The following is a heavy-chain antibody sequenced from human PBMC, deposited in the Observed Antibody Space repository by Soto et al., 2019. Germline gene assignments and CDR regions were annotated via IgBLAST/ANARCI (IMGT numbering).Heavy chain of an antibody. V-gene: IGHV4-39*01. J-gene: IGHJ5*02. D-gene: IGHD3-22*01. Sequence: SETLSLTCGVSGYSISNSRFYWAWIRQPPGEGLEWIGSIYHTGNAYYNPSLKSRVTISVDTSKNQFSLKVTSVTAADTALYYCARDYFDSSDYTTKWFDPWGQGTLVTVS. CDR2: IYHTGNA. CDR1: GYSISNSRFY. CDR3: ARDYFDSSDYTTKWFDP.